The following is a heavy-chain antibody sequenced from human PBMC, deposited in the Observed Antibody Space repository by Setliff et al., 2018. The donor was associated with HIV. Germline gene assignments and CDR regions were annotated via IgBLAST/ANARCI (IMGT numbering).Heavy chain of an antibody. Sequence: SSETLSLTCAVYGGPFDVHTWNWVRQAPGKRLEWLADINHRGNTNLNPSLKGRLTSAVDTSRDQFSLRLRSVTAADSAAYFCARGQRASPGPGTHYLDVWSKGTSVTVSS. CDR1: GGPFDVHT. CDR3: ARGQRASPGPGTHYLDV. CDR2: INHRGNT. D-gene: IGHD6-25*01. V-gene: IGHV4-34*01. J-gene: IGHJ6*03.